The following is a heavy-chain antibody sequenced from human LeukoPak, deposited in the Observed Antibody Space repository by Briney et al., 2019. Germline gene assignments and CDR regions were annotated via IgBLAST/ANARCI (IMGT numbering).Heavy chain of an antibody. V-gene: IGHV4-59*01. D-gene: IGHD3-10*01. CDR1: GGSISSYY. J-gene: IGHJ4*02. Sequence: SETLSLTCTVSGGSISSYYWSWIRQPPGKGLEWIGYIYYSGSTNYNPSLKSRVTISVDTSKNQFSLKLSSATAADTAVYYCARSDYGSGSYYNHWGQGTLVTVSS. CDR3: ARSDYGSGSYYNH. CDR2: IYYSGST.